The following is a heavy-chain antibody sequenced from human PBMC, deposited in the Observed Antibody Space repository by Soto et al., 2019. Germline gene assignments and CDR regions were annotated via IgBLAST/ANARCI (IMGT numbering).Heavy chain of an antibody. V-gene: IGHV3-23*01. CDR1: AFTFRSYA. Sequence: GGSLRLSCAAFAFTFRSYAMSWVRQAPGKGLEWVSAITASADTTYYADSVKGRFTISRDNSKNTLYLRMNSLRAEDTAVYYCAKVRPLRDCTSTSCLGAFDIWGQGTMVTVSS. CDR2: ITASADTT. D-gene: IGHD2-2*01. CDR3: AKVRPLRDCTSTSCLGAFDI. J-gene: IGHJ3*02.